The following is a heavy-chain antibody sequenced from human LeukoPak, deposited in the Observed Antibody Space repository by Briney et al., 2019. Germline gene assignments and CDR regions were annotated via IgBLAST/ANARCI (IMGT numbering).Heavy chain of an antibody. CDR1: GGSISSYY. CDR3: ARVEGQQLALDY. CDR2: IYYSGST. J-gene: IGHJ4*02. Sequence: PSETLSLTCTVSGGSISSYYWSWIRQPPGKGPEWIGYIYYSGSTNYNPSLKSRVTISVDTSKNQFSLKLSSVTAADTAVYYCARVEGQQLALDYWGQGTLVTVSS. V-gene: IGHV4-59*01. D-gene: IGHD6-13*01.